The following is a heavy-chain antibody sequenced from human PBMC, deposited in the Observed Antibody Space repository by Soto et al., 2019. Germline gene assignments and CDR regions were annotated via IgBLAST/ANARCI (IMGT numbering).Heavy chain of an antibody. V-gene: IGHV4-59*01. Sequence: SETLSLTCTVSGGSISSYYWSWIRQPPGKGLEWIGYIYYSGSTNYNPSLKSRVTIAVDTSKNQFSLKLRYVTAADTAVYYCARRDYYGSGSYSLAFDIWGQGTMVTVSS. J-gene: IGHJ3*02. D-gene: IGHD3-10*01. CDR1: GGSISSYY. CDR2: IYYSGST. CDR3: ARRDYYGSGSYSLAFDI.